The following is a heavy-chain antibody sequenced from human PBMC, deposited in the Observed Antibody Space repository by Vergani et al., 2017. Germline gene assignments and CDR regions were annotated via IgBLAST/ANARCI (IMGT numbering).Heavy chain of an antibody. Sequence: QVQLQESGPGLVKPSETLSLTCTVSGYSISSGYYWGWIRQPPGKGLEWIGSIYHSGSTYYNPSLKSRVTISVDTSKSQFSLKLSSVTAADTAVYYCASVMHDLWGQGTLVTVSS. CDR2: IYHSGST. CDR1: GYSISSGYY. CDR3: ASVMHDL. J-gene: IGHJ5*02. D-gene: IGHD2-21*01. V-gene: IGHV4-38-2*02.